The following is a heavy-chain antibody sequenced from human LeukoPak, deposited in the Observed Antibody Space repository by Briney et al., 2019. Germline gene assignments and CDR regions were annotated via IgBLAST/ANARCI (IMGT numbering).Heavy chain of an antibody. J-gene: IGHJ6*03. CDR2: IIPIFGTA. D-gene: IGHD5-12*01. V-gene: IGHV1-69*05. CDR3: ARANVDIVATITVPYYMDV. Sequence: SVKVSCKASGGTFSSYAISWVRQAPGQGLEWMGGIIPIFGTANYAQKFQGRVTITTDESTSTAYMEVSSLRSEDTAVYYCARANVDIVATITVPYYMDVWGKGTTVTVSS. CDR1: GGTFSSYA.